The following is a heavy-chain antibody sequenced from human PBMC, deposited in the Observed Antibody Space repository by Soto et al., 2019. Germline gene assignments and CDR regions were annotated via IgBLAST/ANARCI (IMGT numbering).Heavy chain of an antibody. CDR1: GFTFSNAW. CDR2: IKSKTDGGTT. J-gene: IGHJ5*02. Sequence: GGSLRLSCAASGFTFSNAWMSWVRQAPGKGLEWVGRIKSKTDGGTTDYAAPVKGRSTISRDDSKNTLYLQMNSLKTEDTAVYYCTVYHIVVVVAATCWFDPWGQGTLVTVSS. CDR3: TVYHIVVVVAATCWFDP. V-gene: IGHV3-15*01. D-gene: IGHD2-15*01.